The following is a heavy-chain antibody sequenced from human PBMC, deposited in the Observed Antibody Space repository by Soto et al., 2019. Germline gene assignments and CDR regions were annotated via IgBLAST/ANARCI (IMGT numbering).Heavy chain of an antibody. D-gene: IGHD3-22*01. V-gene: IGHV3-15*07. CDR3: TTPKYYYDSSGFRDYYGMDV. J-gene: IGHJ6*02. CDR2: IKSKTDGGTT. Sequence: GGSLRLSCAASGFTFSNAWMNWVRQAPGKGLEWVGRIKSKTDGGTTDYAAPVKGRFTISRDDSKNTLYLQMNSLKTEDTAVYYCTTPKYYYDSSGFRDYYGMDVWGQGTTVTVSS. CDR1: GFTFSNAW.